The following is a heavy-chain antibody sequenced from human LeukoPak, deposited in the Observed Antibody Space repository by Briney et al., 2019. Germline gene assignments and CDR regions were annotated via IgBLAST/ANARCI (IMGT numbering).Heavy chain of an antibody. CDR1: GFTFSSYA. CDR3: AKRSAYGDHNYYFDY. CDR2: ISGSGGST. Sequence: GGSLRLSCAASGFTFSSYAISWVRQAPGKGLEWVSAISGSGGSTYYADSVKGRFTISRDNSKNTLYLQMNSLRAEDTAVYYCAKRSAYGDHNYYFDYWGQGTLVTVSS. V-gene: IGHV3-23*01. J-gene: IGHJ4*02. D-gene: IGHD4-17*01.